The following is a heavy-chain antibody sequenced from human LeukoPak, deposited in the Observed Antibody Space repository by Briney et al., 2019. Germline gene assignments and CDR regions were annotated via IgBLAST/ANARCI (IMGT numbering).Heavy chain of an antibody. V-gene: IGHV3-15*01. D-gene: IGHD3-10*01. J-gene: IGHJ4*02. Sequence: GGSLRLSCAASGFTFSKAWMSWVRQAPGKGLEWVGRIKSKTDGGTTDYAAPVKGRFTISRDDSKNTLYLQMNSLKTEDTAVYYCTTKLITMVRGVRIFDYWGQGTLVTVSS. CDR1: GFTFSKAW. CDR2: IKSKTDGGTT. CDR3: TTKLITMVRGVRIFDY.